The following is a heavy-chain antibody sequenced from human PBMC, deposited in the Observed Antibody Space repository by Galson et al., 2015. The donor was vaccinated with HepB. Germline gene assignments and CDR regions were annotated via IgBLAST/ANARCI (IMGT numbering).Heavy chain of an antibody. CDR1: GYTFTGYY. D-gene: IGHD6-13*01. CDR3: ARVGAAGTTVDWFDP. V-gene: IGHV1-2*02. Sequence: SVKVSCKASGYTFTGYYMHWVRQAPGQGLEWMGWINPNSGGTNYAQKFQGRVTMTRDTSISTAYMELSRLRSDDTAVYYCARVGAAGTTVDWFDPWGQGTLVTVSS. J-gene: IGHJ5*02. CDR2: INPNSGGT.